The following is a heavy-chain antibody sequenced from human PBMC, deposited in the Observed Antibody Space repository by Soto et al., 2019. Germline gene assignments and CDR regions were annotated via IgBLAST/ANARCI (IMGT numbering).Heavy chain of an antibody. CDR2: ISYDGSNK. V-gene: IGHV3-30-3*01. D-gene: IGHD2-21*01. CDR1: GFTFSSYA. Sequence: ESGGGVVQPGRSLRLSCAASGFTFSSYAMHWVRQAPGKGLEWVAVISYDGSNKYYADSVKGRFTISRDNSKNTLCLQMNSLRAEDTAVYYCARDHIGDYYYYGMDVWGQGTTVTVSS. J-gene: IGHJ6*02. CDR3: ARDHIGDYYYYGMDV.